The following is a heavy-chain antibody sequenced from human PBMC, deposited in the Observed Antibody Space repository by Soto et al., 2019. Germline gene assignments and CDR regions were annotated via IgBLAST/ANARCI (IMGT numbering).Heavy chain of an antibody. Sequence: GGSLRLSCAASRFTFSTYGMHWVRQAPGKGLEWVSVIWYDGSYKFYADSVKGRFTISRDNSKNTLYLQMNSLRAEDTAVYYCARARYYDSSGYYSAFDYWGQGTLVTVSS. CDR1: RFTFSTYG. D-gene: IGHD3-22*01. CDR3: ARARYYDSSGYYSAFDY. J-gene: IGHJ4*02. CDR2: IWYDGSYK. V-gene: IGHV3-33*01.